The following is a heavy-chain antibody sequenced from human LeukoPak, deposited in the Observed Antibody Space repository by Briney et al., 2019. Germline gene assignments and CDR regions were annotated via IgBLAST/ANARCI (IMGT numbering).Heavy chain of an antibody. V-gene: IGHV1-46*01. J-gene: IGHJ4*02. CDR1: GYTFTSYY. Sequence: ASVKVSFKASGYTFTSYYMHWVRQAPGQGLEWMGIINSSGGITSFVQKFQGRVAMTRDTSTSTVYMELGSLRSEDTAVYYCARGSGTSNYLIEYWGQGTLVTVSS. D-gene: IGHD5-24*01. CDR2: INSSGGIT. CDR3: ARGSGTSNYLIEY.